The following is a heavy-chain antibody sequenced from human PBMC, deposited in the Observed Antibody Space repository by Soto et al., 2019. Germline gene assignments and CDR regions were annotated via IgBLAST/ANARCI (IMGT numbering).Heavy chain of an antibody. CDR2: IYPSDSDT. V-gene: IGHV5-51*01. J-gene: IGHJ4*02. Sequence: GESLKISCKGSGYNFAGYWIAWVRQMPWKGLELMGIIYPSDSDTRYRPSFQGQVTISADKSISSAYLQWSSLRASDTAMYYCARGGVSTRTFDYSGQATPITVSS. D-gene: IGHD3-3*01. CDR3: ARGGVSTRTFDY. CDR1: GYNFAGYW.